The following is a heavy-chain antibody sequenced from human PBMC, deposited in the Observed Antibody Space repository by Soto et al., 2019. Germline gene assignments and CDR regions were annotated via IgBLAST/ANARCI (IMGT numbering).Heavy chain of an antibody. CDR3: ARAKGNSGAFDI. V-gene: IGHV3-74*01. D-gene: IGHD4-4*01. CDR2: TISDGSTA. Sequence: EAQLVESGGGLVQPGGSLRLSCAASGFTFSTYWMHWVRQAPGKGLVWVSRTISDGSTANYADSVKGRFTISRDNAKNTLYLQMNRLRAEETAVYYCARAKGNSGAFDIWGQGTMVTVSS. J-gene: IGHJ3*02. CDR1: GFTFSTYW.